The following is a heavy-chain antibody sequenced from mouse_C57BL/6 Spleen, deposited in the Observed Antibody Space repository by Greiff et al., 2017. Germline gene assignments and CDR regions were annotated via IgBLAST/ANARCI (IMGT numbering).Heavy chain of an antibody. V-gene: IGHV1-42*01. CDR3: AKEPFYEGFAD. D-gene: IGHD2-12*01. CDR1: GYSFTGYY. Sequence: EVQRVESGPELVKPGASVKISCKASGYSFTGYYMNWVKQSPEKSLEWIGEINPSTGGTTYNQKFKAKATLTVDKSSSTAYMQLKSLTSEDSAVYYCAKEPFYEGFADWGKGTLVTVSA. CDR2: INPSTGGT. J-gene: IGHJ3*01.